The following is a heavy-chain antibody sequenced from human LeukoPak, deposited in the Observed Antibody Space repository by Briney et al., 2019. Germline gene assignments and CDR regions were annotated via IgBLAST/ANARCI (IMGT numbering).Heavy chain of an antibody. D-gene: IGHD3-3*01. CDR1: GGSISSYY. CDR3: ASRAPTYYDFWSGNYYYYYMDV. Sequence: SETLSLTCTVSGGSISSYYWSWIRQPPGKGLEWIGYIYYSGSTNYNPSLKSRVTISVDTSKNRFSLKLNSVTAADTDVYYCASRAPTYYDFWSGNYYYYYMDVWGKGTTVTVSS. J-gene: IGHJ6*03. CDR2: IYYSGST. V-gene: IGHV4-59*01.